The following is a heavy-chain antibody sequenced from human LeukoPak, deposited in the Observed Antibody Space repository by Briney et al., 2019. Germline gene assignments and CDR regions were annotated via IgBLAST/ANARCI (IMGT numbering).Heavy chain of an antibody. CDR3: ASDTVVPAPKPTYYYYGMDV. Sequence: SETLSLTCTVSGGSISSGGYYWSWIRQHPGKGLEWIGYIYYSGSTYYNPSLKSRVTISVDTSKNQFSLKLSSVTAADTAVYYCASDTVVPAPKPTYYYYGMDVWGQGTTVTVSS. V-gene: IGHV4-31*03. CDR1: GGSISSGGYY. J-gene: IGHJ6*02. D-gene: IGHD2-2*01. CDR2: IYYSGST.